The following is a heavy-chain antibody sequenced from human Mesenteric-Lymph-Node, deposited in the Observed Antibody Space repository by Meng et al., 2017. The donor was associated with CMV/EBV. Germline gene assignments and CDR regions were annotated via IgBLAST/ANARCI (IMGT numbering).Heavy chain of an antibody. CDR1: GFPFSKYN. Sequence: GESLKISCAASGFPFSKYNMNWVRQAPGKGLEWVANIKQDGSQKYYVDSVKGRFTVSRDNAENSLFLQMNSLRVEDTAVYYCARTSSSFYYYYGTDVWGQGTTVTVSS. CDR3: ARTSSSFYYYYGTDV. CDR2: IKQDGSQK. J-gene: IGHJ6*02. D-gene: IGHD6-6*01. V-gene: IGHV3-7*01.